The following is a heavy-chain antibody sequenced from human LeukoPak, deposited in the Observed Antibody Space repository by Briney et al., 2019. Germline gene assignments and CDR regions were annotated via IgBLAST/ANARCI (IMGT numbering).Heavy chain of an antibody. Sequence: GGSLRLSCAASGFTFSRYWMSWVRQVPRKGLEWVANIKQDGGEIYYVDSVKGRFTISRDNAKNSLYLQMNSLRAEDTAVYYCARESHVTREDYWGQGTLVTVSS. V-gene: IGHV3-7*03. CDR3: ARESHVTREDY. CDR2: IKQDGGEI. D-gene: IGHD3-10*01. CDR1: GFTFSRYW. J-gene: IGHJ4*02.